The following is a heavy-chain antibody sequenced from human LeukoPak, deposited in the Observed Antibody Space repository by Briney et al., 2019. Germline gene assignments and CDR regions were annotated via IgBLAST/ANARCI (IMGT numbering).Heavy chain of an antibody. J-gene: IGHJ4*02. Sequence: GGSLRLSCAASAFTFSDYSMNWVRQAPGKGLEWVSYISGRSSTIYYADSVKGRFAISRDNAKNSMYLQMNSLRAEDTAVYYCARDRIKSGSYYFDYWGQGTLVTVSS. CDR1: AFTFSDYS. V-gene: IGHV3-48*01. CDR2: ISGRSSTI. CDR3: ARDRIKSGSYYFDY. D-gene: IGHD1-26*01.